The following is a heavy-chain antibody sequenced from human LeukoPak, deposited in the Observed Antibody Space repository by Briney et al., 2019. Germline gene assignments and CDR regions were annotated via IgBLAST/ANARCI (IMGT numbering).Heavy chain of an antibody. Sequence: ASVKVSCKASGYTFTGHYMHWVRQAPGQILQWMGWINPKSGGTKYAQKFQGRVTMTRDTSISTAYMEVSRLRSDDTAVYYCARGIAAAGPGDYWGQGTLVTVSS. V-gene: IGHV1-2*02. J-gene: IGHJ4*02. CDR2: INPKSGGT. CDR1: GYTFTGHY. CDR3: ARGIAAAGPGDY. D-gene: IGHD6-13*01.